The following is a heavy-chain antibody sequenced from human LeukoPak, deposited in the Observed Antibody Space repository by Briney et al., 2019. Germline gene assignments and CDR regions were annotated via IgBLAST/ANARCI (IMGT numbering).Heavy chain of an antibody. V-gene: IGHV3-48*02. CDR3: ATGSNWFDP. CDR2: ISSNTGTI. J-gene: IGHJ5*02. Sequence: GGSLRLSCAASGFTFTNYAMSWVRQAPGKGLEWVSYISSNTGTIYYADSVKGRFTISRDSAKNSLYLQMNSLRDEDTAVYYCATGSNWFDPWGQGTLVIVSS. CDR1: GFTFTNYA.